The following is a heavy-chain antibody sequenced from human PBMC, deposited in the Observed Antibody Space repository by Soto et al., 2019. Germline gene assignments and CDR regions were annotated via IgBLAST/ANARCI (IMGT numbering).Heavy chain of an antibody. J-gene: IGHJ5*01. V-gene: IGHV1-18*01. Sequence: XSVKVSCEASGYSFRSYGINWVRQAPGQGLEWIGWVSGYNYNTKYAQKLQGRITVTTDTSTNTAYMELRSLRSDDTAVYYCGRSSSMLGAGWSDSWGRGTLVTVSS. CDR2: VSGYNYNT. CDR1: GYSFRSYG. D-gene: IGHD2-8*01. CDR3: GRSSSMLGAGWSDS.